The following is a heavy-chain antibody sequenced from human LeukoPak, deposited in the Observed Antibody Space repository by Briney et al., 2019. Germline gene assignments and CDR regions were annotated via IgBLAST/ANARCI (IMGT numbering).Heavy chain of an antibody. CDR1: GITFSSYE. CDR3: ARSAAARSFGY. CDR2: ISSSGSTI. D-gene: IGHD6-13*01. J-gene: IGHJ4*02. V-gene: IGHV3-48*03. Sequence: GGSLRLSCAASGITFSSYEMNWVRQAPGKGLEWVSYISSSGSTIYYADSVKGRFTISRDNAKNSLYLQMNSLRAEDTAAYYCARSAAARSFGYWGQGTLVTVSS.